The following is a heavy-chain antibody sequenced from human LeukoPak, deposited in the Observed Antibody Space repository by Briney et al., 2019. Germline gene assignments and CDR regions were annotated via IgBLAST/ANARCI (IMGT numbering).Heavy chain of an antibody. CDR2: ISYDGSNK. V-gene: IGHV3-30*04. Sequence: GGSLRLSCAASGFTFSSYAMHWVRQAPGKGLEWAAVISYDGSNKYYADSVKGRFTISRDNSKNTLYLQMNSLRAEDTAVYYCASQPGAYVPAAMRLDYWGQGTLVTVSS. CDR1: GFTFSSYA. J-gene: IGHJ4*02. D-gene: IGHD2-2*01. CDR3: ASQPGAYVPAAMRLDY.